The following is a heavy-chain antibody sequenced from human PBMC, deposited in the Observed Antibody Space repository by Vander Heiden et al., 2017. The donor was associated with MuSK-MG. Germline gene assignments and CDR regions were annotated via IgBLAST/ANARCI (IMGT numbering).Heavy chain of an antibody. Sequence: QVQLQESGPGLVKPSETLSPTCTVPGDSMSFHYWSWIRQSPGKGLEWIGYIYYIGITKYNPSLQSRVTISVDTSKNQFSLNFKSVTAADTAVYYCARGKSGYYFDSWGLGTLVTVSS. D-gene: IGHD3-3*01. CDR1: GDSMSFHY. CDR3: ARGKSGYYFDS. CDR2: IYYIGIT. V-gene: IGHV4-59*08. J-gene: IGHJ4*02.